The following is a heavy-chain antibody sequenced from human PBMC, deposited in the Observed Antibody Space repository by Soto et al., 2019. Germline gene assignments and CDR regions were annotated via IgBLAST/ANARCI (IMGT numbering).Heavy chain of an antibody. CDR3: ARVSEPRASQYGMDV. CDR2: INSDGSST. D-gene: IGHD6-6*01. J-gene: IGHJ6*02. V-gene: IGHV3-74*01. Sequence: WGSLRLSCAASGFTFSSYWMHWFRQAPGKGLVWVSRINSDGSSTSYADSVKGRFTISRDNAKNTLYLQMNSLRAEDTAVYYCARVSEPRASQYGMDVWGQGTTVTVSS. CDR1: GFTFSSYW.